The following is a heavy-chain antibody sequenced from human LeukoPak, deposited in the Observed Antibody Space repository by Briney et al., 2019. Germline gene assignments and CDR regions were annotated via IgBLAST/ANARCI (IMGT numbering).Heavy chain of an antibody. V-gene: IGHV3-11*01. Sequence: PGGSLRLSCAASGFTFSDYYMSWIRQAPGKGLEWVSYISSSGSTIYYADSVKGRFTISRDNAKNSLYLQMNSLRAEDTAVYYCARDSEEYGSARYYFDYWGQGTLVTVSS. CDR1: GFTFSDYY. J-gene: IGHJ4*02. CDR2: ISSSGSTI. CDR3: ARDSEEYGSARYYFDY. D-gene: IGHD2-2*01.